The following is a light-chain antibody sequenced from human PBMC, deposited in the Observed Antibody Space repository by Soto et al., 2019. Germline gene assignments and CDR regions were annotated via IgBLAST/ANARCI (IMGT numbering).Light chain of an antibody. CDR2: DND. CDR3: GTWDDSLVSYV. V-gene: IGLV1-51*01. Sequence: QSAVTQPPSVSAGPGQRVTVSCSGTSKNIGDNHVSWYQHVPGMAPKLVVYDNDRRPSELPGRFSGSKSGTSATLVITGLQTGDEADYYCGTWDDSLVSYVFGTGTKVTVL. J-gene: IGLJ1*01. CDR1: SKNIGDNH.